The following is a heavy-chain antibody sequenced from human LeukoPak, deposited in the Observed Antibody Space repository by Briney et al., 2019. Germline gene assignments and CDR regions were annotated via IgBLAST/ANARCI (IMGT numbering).Heavy chain of an antibody. CDR2: VNPSGGST. J-gene: IGHJ4*02. CDR1: GYTFTSYY. Sequence: ASVKVSCKASGYTFTSYYLHWVRQAPGQGLEWMGMVNPSGGSTSYAQRFQGRVTITRDTSTTTVYMELSSLRSDDTAVFYCARRHKHYYQIDYWGQGTLVTVSS. V-gene: IGHV1-46*01. D-gene: IGHD1-26*01. CDR3: ARRHKHYYQIDY.